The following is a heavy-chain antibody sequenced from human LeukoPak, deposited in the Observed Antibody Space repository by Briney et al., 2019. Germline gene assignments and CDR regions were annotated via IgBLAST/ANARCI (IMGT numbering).Heavy chain of an antibody. CDR1: GFTFSSYW. CDR2: IKQDGGKE. J-gene: IGHJ4*02. D-gene: IGHD4-17*01. CDR3: ARDARDYGDYVVAFDY. Sequence: GGSLRLSCAASGFTFSSYWMRWVRQAPGKGLEWVANIKQDGGKEYYVDSVKGRFTISRDNAKNSLYLQMNSLRAEDTAVYYCARDARDYGDYVVAFDYWGQGTLVTVSS. V-gene: IGHV3-7*01.